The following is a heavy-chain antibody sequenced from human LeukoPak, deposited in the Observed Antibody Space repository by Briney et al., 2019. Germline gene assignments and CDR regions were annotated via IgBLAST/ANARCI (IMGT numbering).Heavy chain of an antibody. D-gene: IGHD4-17*01. Sequence: PSETLSLTCTVSGGSISSYYWSWIRQPPGKGLEWIGYIYYSGSTNYNPSLKSRVTISVDTSKNQFSLKLSSVTAADTAVYYCASLTVTTRYYYYYGMDVWGQGTTVTVSS. CDR2: IYYSGST. CDR1: GGSISSYY. J-gene: IGHJ6*02. V-gene: IGHV4-59*12. CDR3: ASLTVTTRYYYYYGMDV.